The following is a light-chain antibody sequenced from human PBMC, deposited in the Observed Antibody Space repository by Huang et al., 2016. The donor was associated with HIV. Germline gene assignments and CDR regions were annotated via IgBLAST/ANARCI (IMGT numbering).Light chain of an antibody. J-gene: IGKJ5*01. CDR2: DAS. CDR3: QQFNNYLT. V-gene: IGKV1D-13*01. CDR1: QGISSA. Sequence: AIQLTQSPSSLSASVGDRVTITCRASQGISSALAWYQQKPGKAPKLLIYDASSLESGVPSRFSGRGSGTDFTLTSSGLQHEDFATYYCQQFNNYLTFGQGTRLEIK.